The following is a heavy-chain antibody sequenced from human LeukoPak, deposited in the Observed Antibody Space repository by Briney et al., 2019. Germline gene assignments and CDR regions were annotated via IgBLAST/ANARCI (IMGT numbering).Heavy chain of an antibody. V-gene: IGHV3-48*01. CDR3: ARDGVPYGRDY. D-gene: IGHD4-17*01. J-gene: IGHJ4*02. CDR2: ISTTNSSTI. Sequence: PGGSLRLSCAASGFTFSDYSMSWVRQAPGKGLEWVSYISTTNSSTIYYADSVEGRFTISRDNAENSLYLQMNSLRAEDTAVYYCARDGVPYGRDYWGQGTLVTVSS. CDR1: GFTFSDYS.